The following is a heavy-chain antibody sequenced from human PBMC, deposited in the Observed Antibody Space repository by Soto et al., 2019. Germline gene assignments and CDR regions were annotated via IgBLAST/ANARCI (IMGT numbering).Heavy chain of an antibody. Sequence: GGSLRLSCAASRFTISGHAMHWVRQAPGKGLEWLAVISYDGSDKFYGDSVKGRFTISRDNSKNTLFLQVNSLSEEDTAVYYCSRDDSDWFFNWGRGTLVTVS. CDR3: SRDDSDWFFN. V-gene: IGHV3-30*03. D-gene: IGHD3-9*01. CDR2: ISYDGSDK. J-gene: IGHJ4*02. CDR1: RFTISGHA.